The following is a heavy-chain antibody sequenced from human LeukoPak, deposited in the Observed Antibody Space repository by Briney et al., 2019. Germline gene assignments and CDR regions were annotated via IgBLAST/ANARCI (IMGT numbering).Heavy chain of an antibody. D-gene: IGHD3-22*01. J-gene: IGHJ3*02. V-gene: IGHV1-2*02. Sequence: ASVKVSCKASGYTFTGYYMHWVRQAPGQGLEWMGWINPNSGGTNYAQKFQGRVTMTRDTSISTAYMELGRLRSDDTAVYYCARVLDYYDSSGYYDAFDIWGQGTMVTVSS. CDR2: INPNSGGT. CDR1: GYTFTGYY. CDR3: ARVLDYYDSSGYYDAFDI.